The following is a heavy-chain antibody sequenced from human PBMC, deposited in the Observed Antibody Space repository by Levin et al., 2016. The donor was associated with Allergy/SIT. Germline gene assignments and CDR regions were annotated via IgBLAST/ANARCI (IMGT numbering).Heavy chain of an antibody. CDR1: GFTFSRYS. Sequence: GGSLRLSCVASGFTFSRYSMNWVRQAPGKGLEWISYIGGRSGTIYYADTVKGRFTISRDNAKSTLYLQMDSLRDEDSAIYYCVRGSTGYGNFDNWGQGTLVTVSS. CDR3: VRGSTGYGNFDN. J-gene: IGHJ4*02. D-gene: IGHD5-12*01. V-gene: IGHV3-48*02. CDR2: IGGRSGTI.